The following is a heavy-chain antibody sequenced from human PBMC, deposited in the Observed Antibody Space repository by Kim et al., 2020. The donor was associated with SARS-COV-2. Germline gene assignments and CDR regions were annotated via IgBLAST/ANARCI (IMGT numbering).Heavy chain of an antibody. V-gene: IGHV3-74*01. D-gene: IGHD1-26*01. Sequence: SSTSYADSVKGRFTISRDNAKNTLYLQMNSLRAEDTAVYYCAKGATTFDYWGQGTLVTVSS. CDR3: AKGATTFDY. J-gene: IGHJ4*02. CDR2: SST.